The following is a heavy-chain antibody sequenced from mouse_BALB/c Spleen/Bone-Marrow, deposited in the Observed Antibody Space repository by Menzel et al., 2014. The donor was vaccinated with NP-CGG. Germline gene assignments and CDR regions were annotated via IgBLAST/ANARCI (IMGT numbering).Heavy chain of an antibody. V-gene: IGHV1-37*01. CDR2: INPYNGVT. J-gene: IGHJ2*01. CDR1: GYSFTDYF. CDR3: GRWAN. Sequence: VQLQQSGPELVKPGASVKISCKASGYSFTDYFMNWVKQSHGKSLEWIGRINPYNGVTFYNQNFKGKATLTLDESSSTAHMELLSLTSEDSAVYYCGRWANWGQGTTLTVSS.